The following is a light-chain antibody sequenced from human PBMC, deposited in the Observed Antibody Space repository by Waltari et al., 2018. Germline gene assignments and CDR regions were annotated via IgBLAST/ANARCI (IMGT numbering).Light chain of an antibody. V-gene: IGLV1-40*01. Sequence: QSVLTQPPSVSGAPGQRVTIPRPGSSSNIGAGHDVHWYQQLPRAAPKLLIYGSTSRPLGVPARFFGSTSGTSASLAITGLQAEDEADYYCQSYDTSLSVVFGGGTKLTVL. CDR1: SSNIGAGHD. CDR2: GST. J-gene: IGLJ3*02. CDR3: QSYDTSLSVV.